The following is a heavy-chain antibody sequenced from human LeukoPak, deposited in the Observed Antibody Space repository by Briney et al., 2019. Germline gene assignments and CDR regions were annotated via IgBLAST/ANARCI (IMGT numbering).Heavy chain of an antibody. D-gene: IGHD6-6*01. V-gene: IGHV4-34*01. Sequence: SETLSLTCAVSGGSFSGYYWSWIRQPPGKGLEWIGEINHSGSTNYNPSLKSRVTISVDTSKNQFSLKLSSVTAEDTAVYYCARSYSSSSVEDYWGQGTLVTVSS. CDR3: ARSYSSSSVEDY. J-gene: IGHJ4*02. CDR1: GGSFSGYY. CDR2: INHSGST.